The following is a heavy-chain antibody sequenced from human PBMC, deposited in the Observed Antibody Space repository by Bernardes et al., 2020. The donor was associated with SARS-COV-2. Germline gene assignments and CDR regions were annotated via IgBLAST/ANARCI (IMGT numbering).Heavy chain of an antibody. Sequence: ASVKVSCKASGYTFTGYYMHWVRQAPGQGLEWMGWINPNTGGTNYVQKFQGRVTMTRDTSITTAYMELSWLGSDDTAIYYCARTRTTISTTGIPVDYWGQGTLVTVSS. D-gene: IGHD2-21*02. J-gene: IGHJ4*02. CDR2: INPNTGGT. V-gene: IGHV1-2*02. CDR1: GYTFTGYY. CDR3: ARTRTTISTTGIPVDY.